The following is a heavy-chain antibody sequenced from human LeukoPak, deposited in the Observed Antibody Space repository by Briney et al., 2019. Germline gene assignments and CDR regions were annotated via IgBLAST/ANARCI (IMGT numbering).Heavy chain of an antibody. J-gene: IGHJ4*02. D-gene: IGHD3-22*01. CDR3: AREQGYYSVPGY. Sequence: HPGGSLRLSCAASGFTFSSYWMHWVRQAPGKGPVWVARIRDDGSSTDYADSVKGRFTISRDNAKNTLDLQMNSLRAEDTAVYYCAREQGYYSVPGYWGQGTLVTVSS. V-gene: IGHV3-74*01. CDR1: GFTFSSYW. CDR2: IRDDGSST.